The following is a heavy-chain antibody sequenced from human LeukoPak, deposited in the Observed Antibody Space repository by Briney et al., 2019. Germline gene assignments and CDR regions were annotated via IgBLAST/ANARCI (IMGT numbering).Heavy chain of an antibody. J-gene: IGHJ4*02. Sequence: PSETLSLTCAVYGGSFSGYYWSWIRQPPGKGLEWSGEINHSGSTNYNPSLKSRVTISVDTSKNQFSLKLSSVTAADTAVYYCARVLGDYAHCFDYWGQGTLVTVSS. V-gene: IGHV4-34*01. CDR3: ARVLGDYAHCFDY. CDR2: INHSGST. CDR1: GGSFSGYY. D-gene: IGHD4-17*01.